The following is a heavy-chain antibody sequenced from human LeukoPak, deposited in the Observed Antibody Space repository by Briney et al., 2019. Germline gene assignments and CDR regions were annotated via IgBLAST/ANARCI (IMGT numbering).Heavy chain of an antibody. CDR1: GIILSSYW. D-gene: IGHD4-23*01. V-gene: IGHV3-7*01. J-gene: IGHJ4*02. CDR3: ARSSRELRGYAPWELMPPFDY. Sequence: GGSLRLSCAASGIILSSYWMSWVRQAPGKGLEWVANIKQDGSEKWYVDSVKGRFTISRDNAKTSLYLQMNSLRAEDTAVYYCARSSRELRGYAPWELMPPFDYWGQGTLITVSS. CDR2: IKQDGSEK.